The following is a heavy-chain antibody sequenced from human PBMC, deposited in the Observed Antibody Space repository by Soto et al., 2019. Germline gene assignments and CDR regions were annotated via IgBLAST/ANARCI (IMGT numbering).Heavy chain of an antibody. CDR3: ARKVRVYDFWIGYYQDDGWFDP. J-gene: IGHJ5*02. Sequence: SETLSLTCTVSGGSVSSGSYYWSWIRQPPGKGLEWIGYIYYSGSTNYNPSLKSRVTISVDTSKNQFSLKLSSVTAADTAVYYCARKVRVYDFWIGYYQDDGWFDPWGQGTLVTVSS. V-gene: IGHV4-61*01. CDR2: IYYSGST. D-gene: IGHD3-3*01. CDR1: GGSVSSGSYY.